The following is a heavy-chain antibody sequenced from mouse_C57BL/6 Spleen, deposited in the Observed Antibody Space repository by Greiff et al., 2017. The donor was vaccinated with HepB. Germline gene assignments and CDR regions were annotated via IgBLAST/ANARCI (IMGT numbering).Heavy chain of an antibody. V-gene: IGHV1-69*01. D-gene: IGHD2-3*01. J-gene: IGHJ4*01. CDR3: AIRGIYDGYYYAMDY. Sequence: VQLQQPGAELVMPGASVKLSCKASGYTFTSYWMHWVKQRPGQGLEWIGEIDPSDSYTNYNQKFKGKSTLTVDKSSSTAYMQLSSLTSEDSAVYYCAIRGIYDGYYYAMDYWGQGTSVTVSS. CDR1: GYTFTSYW. CDR2: IDPSDSYT.